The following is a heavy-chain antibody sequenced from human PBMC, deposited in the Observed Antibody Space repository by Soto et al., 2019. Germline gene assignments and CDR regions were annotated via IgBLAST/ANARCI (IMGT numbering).Heavy chain of an antibody. Sequence: SETLSLTCSVSDDSINSDKYYWGWIRQPPGKGLEWIGSIYYRGNAYYNPSLQTRVTISLDKSKSQFSLKLNSVTAADSAVYFCARLERLAPTSYSFDFSGPGALLTVSS. CDR1: DDSINSDKYY. CDR3: ARLERLAPTSYSFDF. V-gene: IGHV4-39*01. J-gene: IGHJ4*02. CDR2: IYYRGNA. D-gene: IGHD3-9*01.